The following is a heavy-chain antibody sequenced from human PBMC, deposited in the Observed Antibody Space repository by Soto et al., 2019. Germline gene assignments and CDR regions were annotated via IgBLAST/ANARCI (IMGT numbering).Heavy chain of an antibody. CDR1: GGSISNSSYQ. Sequence: SETLSLTCTVSGGSISNSSYQWGWIRQPPGKGLQWIGSVSYSGSTYYNPSLKSRLTISVDTSKTQSSLRLSSVTAADTAVYYCSRIAARPYGLDYWGQGTLVTVSS. V-gene: IGHV4-39*01. J-gene: IGHJ4*02. D-gene: IGHD6-6*01. CDR2: VSYSGST. CDR3: SRIAARPYGLDY.